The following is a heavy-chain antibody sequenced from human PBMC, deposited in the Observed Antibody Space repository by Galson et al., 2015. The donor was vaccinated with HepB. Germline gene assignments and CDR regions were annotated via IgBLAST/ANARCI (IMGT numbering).Heavy chain of an antibody. CDR1: GFTFRNYG. CDR2: IWYDGSNS. J-gene: IGHJ4*02. D-gene: IGHD5-24*01. V-gene: IGHV3-33*01. Sequence: SLRLSCAASGFTFRNYGMHWVRQAPGKGLEWVAVIWYDGSNSYYADSVKGRFTFSRDNSRNTPYLQMNSLRAEDTAVYYCVRDRDGYPRGYFDYWGQGTLVTVSS. CDR3: VRDRDGYPRGYFDY.